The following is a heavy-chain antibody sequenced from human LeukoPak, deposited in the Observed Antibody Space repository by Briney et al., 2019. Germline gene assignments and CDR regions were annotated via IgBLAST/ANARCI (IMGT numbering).Heavy chain of an antibody. Sequence: PETLSLTPAQPLGSISSYNWSSVCEPPGKGVGRSGHIYYSGGTIYDPSLKSRVTISVDPPKKQFSLRLSSVTAADTAVYYCARQYYDFWSDPNPYWFDPWGRGTLVSVSS. J-gene: IGHJ5*02. CDR1: LGSISSYN. CDR3: ARQYYDFWSDPNPYWFDP. D-gene: IGHD3-3*01. CDR2: IYYSGGT. V-gene: IGHV4-59*13.